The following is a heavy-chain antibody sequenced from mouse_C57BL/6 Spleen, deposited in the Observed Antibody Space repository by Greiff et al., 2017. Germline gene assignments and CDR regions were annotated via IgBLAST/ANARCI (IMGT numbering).Heavy chain of an antibody. CDR1: GYTFTDYY. D-gene: IGHD2-3*01. J-gene: IGHJ2*01. CDR2: INPNNGGT. CDR3: SRGLLRRFDY. Sequence: EVKLQESGPELVKPGASVKISCKASGYTFTDYYMNWVKQSHGKSLEWIGDINPNNGGTSYNQKFKGKATLTVDKSSSTAYMELRSLTSEDSAVYYCSRGLLRRFDYWGQGTTLTVSS. V-gene: IGHV1-26*01.